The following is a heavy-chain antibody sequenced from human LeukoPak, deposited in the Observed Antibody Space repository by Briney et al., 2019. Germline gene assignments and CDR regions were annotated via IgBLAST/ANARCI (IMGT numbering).Heavy chain of an antibody. D-gene: IGHD6-13*01. CDR1: GYTFTGYF. V-gene: IGHV1-2*02. J-gene: IGHJ4*02. CDR3: ARAQSLTAPAGTFANS. Sequence: ASVKVSCKASGYTFTGYFLHWVRRAPGQGFEWMGWINPNSGGTYYTQRLQGRVTMTRDTSISTAYMELSSLRSGDTAVYYCARAQSLTAPAGTFANSWGQGTLVTVSS. CDR2: INPNSGGT.